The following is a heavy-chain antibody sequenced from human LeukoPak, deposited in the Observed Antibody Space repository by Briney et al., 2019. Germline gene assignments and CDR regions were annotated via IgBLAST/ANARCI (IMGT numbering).Heavy chain of an antibody. CDR3: TRGRQFGH. J-gene: IGHJ5*02. CDR1: GFTLSDDY. Sequence: GGSLRLSCATSGFTLSDDYLDWVRQAPGKGLEWVGRTRNKANNYSTEYAASVRGRFTISRDDSNNSLYLQMSSLKIEDSAMYYCTRGRQFGHWGQGTLVTISS. V-gene: IGHV3-72*01. CDR2: TRNKANNYST.